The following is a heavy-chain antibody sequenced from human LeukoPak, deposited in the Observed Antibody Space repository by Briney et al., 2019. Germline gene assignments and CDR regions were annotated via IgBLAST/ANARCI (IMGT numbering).Heavy chain of an antibody. CDR2: INPNRGGA. CDR1: GYTFTGYY. CDR3: ARVNQVADAFDI. Sequence: ASEKVSCKASGYTFTGYYMHWVRQAPGQGLEWMGWINPNRGGANYAQKFQGRVTMTRDTSISTAYMELSRLRSDDTAVYYCARVNQVADAFDIWGQGTMVTVSS. D-gene: IGHD2-15*01. V-gene: IGHV1-2*02. J-gene: IGHJ3*02.